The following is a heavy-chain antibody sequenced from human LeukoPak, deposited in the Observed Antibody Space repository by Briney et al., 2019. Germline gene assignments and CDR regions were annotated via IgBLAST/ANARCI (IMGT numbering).Heavy chain of an antibody. Sequence: PGGSLRLSCAASGFTFSSYWMHWVRQAPGKGLVWVSRINSDGSSTSYADSVKGRFTIPRDNAKNTLYLQMNSLRAEDTAVYYCARPAVAGPIFDSWGQGTLVTVSS. V-gene: IGHV3-74*01. CDR2: INSDGSST. J-gene: IGHJ4*02. CDR1: GFTFSSYW. CDR3: ARPAVAGPIFDS. D-gene: IGHD6-19*01.